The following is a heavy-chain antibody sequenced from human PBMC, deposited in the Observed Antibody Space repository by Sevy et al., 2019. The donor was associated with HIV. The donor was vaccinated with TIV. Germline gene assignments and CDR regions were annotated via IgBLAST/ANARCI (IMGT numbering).Heavy chain of an antibody. CDR2: IKVDGSEK. D-gene: IGHD2-2*01. CDR1: GFTFSRYW. CDR3: ARDCSSTRCLWGMDV. Sequence: GGSLRLSCAASGFTFSRYWMSWVRQAPGKGLEWVANIKVDGSEKYYVVSVKGRFTISRDNAKNSLYLQMNGLRAEDTAVYYCARDCSSTRCLWGMDVWGQGTTVTVSS. J-gene: IGHJ6*02. V-gene: IGHV3-7*03.